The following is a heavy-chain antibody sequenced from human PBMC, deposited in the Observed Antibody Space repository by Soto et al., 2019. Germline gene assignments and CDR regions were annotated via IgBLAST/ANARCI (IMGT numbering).Heavy chain of an antibody. CDR1: GFIFSNYG. J-gene: IGHJ4*02. D-gene: IGHD5-12*01. CDR2: ISYDGGET. Sequence: QTVGSLRLSCAGSGFIFSNYGMHWVRQAPGKGLEWVAFISYDGGETFYADSVKGRFTISRDNSKSTVFLHMNSLKKEDTAVYYCAITSVADASFDYWGQGTLVTVSS. CDR3: AITSVADASFDY. V-gene: IGHV3-30*03.